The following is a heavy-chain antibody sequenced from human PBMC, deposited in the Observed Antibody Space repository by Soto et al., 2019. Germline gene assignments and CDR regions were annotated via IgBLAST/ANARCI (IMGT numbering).Heavy chain of an antibody. V-gene: IGHV4-4*02. D-gene: IGHD3-10*01. J-gene: IGHJ3*02. Sequence: SENLSRTCAISGGSIGSPNLWTCVRQPPGKGLEWIGEIYHSGSTNYNPSLKSRVTISVDKSKNQFSLKLISVTAADTAVYYCGFGRFPSPVFDIWGQGTMVT. CDR3: GFGRFPSPVFDI. CDR1: GGSIGSPNL. CDR2: IYHSGST.